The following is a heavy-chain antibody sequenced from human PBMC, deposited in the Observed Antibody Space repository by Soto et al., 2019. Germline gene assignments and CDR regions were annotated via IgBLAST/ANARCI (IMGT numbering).Heavy chain of an antibody. CDR1: GGTFSSYT. Sequence: SVKVSCKASGGTFSSYTISWVRQAPGQGLEWMGRIIPILGIANYAQKFQGRVTITADKSTSTAYMELSSLRSEDTAVYYCARGLWFGELLSNNWFDPWGQGTLVTVSS. J-gene: IGHJ5*02. CDR3: ARGLWFGELLSNNWFDP. D-gene: IGHD3-10*01. CDR2: IIPILGIA. V-gene: IGHV1-69*02.